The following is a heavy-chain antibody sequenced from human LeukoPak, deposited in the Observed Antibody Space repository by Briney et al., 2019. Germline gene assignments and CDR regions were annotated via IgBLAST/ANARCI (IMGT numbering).Heavy chain of an antibody. CDR1: GFTFSRYG. J-gene: IGHJ4*02. D-gene: IGHD5-18*01. CDR2: ISYDGTNK. V-gene: IGHV3-30*03. Sequence: GGSLRLSCAASGFTFSRYGMHWVREAPGMGLEWVAVISYDGTNKYYADSVKGRFTISRDNSKNTLYLQMNSLRAEDTAVYYCASEPVDTAMVDYWGQGTLVTVSS. CDR3: ASEPVDTAMVDY.